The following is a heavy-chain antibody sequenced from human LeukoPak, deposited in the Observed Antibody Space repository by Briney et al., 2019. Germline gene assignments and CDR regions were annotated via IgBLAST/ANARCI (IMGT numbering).Heavy chain of an antibody. V-gene: IGHV1-69*01. J-gene: IGHJ4*02. CDR1: RGTFSSYA. CDR3: ARDSGCSSTYTCFDY. Sequence: SVKVSCKASRGTFSSYAISWVRQAPGQGLEWMGGIIPIFGTANYAQKFQGRATITADESTSTAYMELSSLRSEDTAVYYCARDSGCSSTYTCFDYWGQGTLVTVSS. CDR2: IIPIFGTA. D-gene: IGHD2-2*01.